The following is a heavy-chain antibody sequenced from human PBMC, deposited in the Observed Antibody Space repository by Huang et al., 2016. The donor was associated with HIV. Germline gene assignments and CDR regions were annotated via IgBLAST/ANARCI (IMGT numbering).Heavy chain of an antibody. CDR3: ARPLTGTTALGY. V-gene: IGHV4-39*01. CDR1: GSSIRSSYY. CDR2: IYYSGNI. J-gene: IGHJ4*02. Sequence: QLQLQESGPGLVKPSETLSLTCTVSGSSIRSSYYWGWIRQPPGKGLEWIGNIYYSGNISYNPSLKSRVTISVDTSKNHISLKVDSVTAADTAVYYCARPLTGTTALGYWGQGTLVTVSS. D-gene: IGHD1-20*01.